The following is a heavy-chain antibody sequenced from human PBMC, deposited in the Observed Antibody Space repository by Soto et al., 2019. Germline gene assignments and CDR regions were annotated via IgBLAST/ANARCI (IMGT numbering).Heavy chain of an antibody. CDR1: GFTFSSYA. V-gene: IGHV3-23*01. CDR3: ASTMIVVVTPF. Sequence: GGSLRLSCAASGFTFSSYAMSWVRQAPGKGLEWVSAISGSGGSTYYADSVKGRLTISRDNSKNTLYLQMNSLRAEDTAVYYCASTMIVVVTPFWGQGTLVTVSS. J-gene: IGHJ4*02. D-gene: IGHD3-22*01. CDR2: ISGSGGST.